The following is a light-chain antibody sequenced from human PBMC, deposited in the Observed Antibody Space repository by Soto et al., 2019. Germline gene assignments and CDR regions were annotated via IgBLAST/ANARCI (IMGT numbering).Light chain of an antibody. CDR2: AAS. CDR1: QGIINY. V-gene: IGKV1-27*01. Sequence: DIQMTQSPSSLSASVGDRVTITCRASQGIINYLSWYQQKPGKVPKLLIYAASTLQSGVPSRFSGSGSGTDFTLTISSLQPGDVATYYCQKYDSAPRTFGQGTKVDIK. CDR3: QKYDSAPRT. J-gene: IGKJ1*01.